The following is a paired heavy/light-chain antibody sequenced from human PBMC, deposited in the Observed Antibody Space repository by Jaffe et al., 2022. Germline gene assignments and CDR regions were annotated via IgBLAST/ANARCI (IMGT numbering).Heavy chain of an antibody. CDR2: ISHDGTAV. D-gene: IGHD7-27*01. CDR3: ARDKSVPGDEVDI. CDR1: GFFFTSHE. J-gene: IGHJ3*02. V-gene: IGHV3-48*03. Sequence: EELLVESGGTLVQPGGSLRLSCIGSGFFFTSHEMSWVRQAPGEALEWISWISHDGTAVSYTDSVRGRFTTSRDNAKNSLYLQMNSLRADDTAVYYCARDKSVPGDEVDIWGQGTMVTVSS.
Light chain of an antibody. Sequence: QSALTQPPSASGSPGQAVTISCTGTSSDVGRYNFVSWFQQLPGKAPKLMIHEVTKRPSGVPDRFSGSKSGNTASLTVSGLQAEDEADYYCTSWAGTHYVFGGGTKITVL. J-gene: IGLJ1*01. V-gene: IGLV2-8*01. CDR2: EVT. CDR1: SSDVGRYNF. CDR3: TSWAGTHYV.